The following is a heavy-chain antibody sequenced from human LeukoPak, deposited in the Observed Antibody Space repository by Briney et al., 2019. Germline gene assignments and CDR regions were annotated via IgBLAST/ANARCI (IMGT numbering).Heavy chain of an antibody. Sequence: GGSLRLSCAASGFTFRRYAMTWVRQAPGKGLECVLVIYAGGGTYYSEPVKARLTISRDNSKNTLYLQMPSLRAEDTAVYYCARDSRPPPHFDSWGQGTLVTVSS. V-gene: IGHV3-53*01. CDR1: GFTFRRYA. J-gene: IGHJ4*02. CDR3: ARDSRPPPHFDS. CDR2: IYAGGGT.